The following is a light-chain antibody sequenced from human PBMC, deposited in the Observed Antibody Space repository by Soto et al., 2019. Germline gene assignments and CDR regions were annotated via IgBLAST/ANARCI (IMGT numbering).Light chain of an antibody. CDR3: QQYGSSPIT. Sequence: EIVLTQSPGTLSLSPGERATLSCRASQSVSSSYLAWYQQKPGQAPRLLIYSASSRATGIPGRFSGSGSGTDFTLTISRLEPEDFAVYYCQQYGSSPITLGQGTRLEMK. CDR1: QSVSSSY. CDR2: SAS. J-gene: IGKJ5*01. V-gene: IGKV3-20*01.